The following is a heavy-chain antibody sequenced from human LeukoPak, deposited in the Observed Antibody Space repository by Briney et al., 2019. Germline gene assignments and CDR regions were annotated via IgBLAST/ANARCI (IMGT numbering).Heavy chain of an antibody. CDR2: IYYSGST. Sequence: PSETLSLTCTVSGGSISSGDYYWSWIRQPPGKGLEWIGYIYYSGSTYYNPSLKSRVTISVDTSKNQFSLKLTSVTAADTAVYYCARERYYSGAFDIWGQGTMVTVSS. CDR1: GGSISSGDYY. CDR3: ARERYYSGAFDI. V-gene: IGHV4-30-4*01. J-gene: IGHJ3*02. D-gene: IGHD3-10*01.